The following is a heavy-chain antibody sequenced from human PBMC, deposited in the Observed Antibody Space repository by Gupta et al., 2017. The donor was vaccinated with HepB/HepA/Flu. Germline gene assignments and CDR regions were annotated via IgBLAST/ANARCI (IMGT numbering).Heavy chain of an antibody. V-gene: IGHV4-39*01. CDR2: IYYSGST. CDR3: ARSVGSYGDFDY. CDR1: GGSISSSSYY. D-gene: IGHD5-18*01. Sequence: QLQLQESGPGLVKPSETLSLTCTVSGGSISSSSYYWGWIRQPPGKGLEWIGSIYYSGSTHYNPSLKSRVTISVDTSKNQFSLKLSSVTAADTAVYYCARSVGSYGDFDYGGQGTLVTVSS. J-gene: IGHJ4*02.